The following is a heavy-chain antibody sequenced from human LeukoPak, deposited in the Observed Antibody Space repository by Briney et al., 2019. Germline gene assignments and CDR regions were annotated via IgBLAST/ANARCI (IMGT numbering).Heavy chain of an antibody. V-gene: IGHV4-38-2*02. J-gene: IGHJ3*02. CDR2: IYHSGST. CDR1: GYSISSGYY. D-gene: IGHD3-22*01. CDR3: ARGPYSYDSSGAFDI. Sequence: PSETLSLTCTVSGYSISSGYYWGWIRQPPGKGLEWIGSIYHSGSTYYNPSLKSRVTISVDTSKNQFSLKLSSVTAADTAVYFCARGPYSYDSSGAFDIWGQGTMVTVSS.